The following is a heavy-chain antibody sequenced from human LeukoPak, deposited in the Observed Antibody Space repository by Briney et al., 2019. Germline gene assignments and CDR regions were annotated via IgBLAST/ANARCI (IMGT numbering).Heavy chain of an antibody. CDR3: AHLADFWSGYFYFDY. D-gene: IGHD3-3*01. Sequence: SGPTLVHPTQTLTLTCTFSGFSLSTSGVGVGWIRQPPGKALEWFALIYWNDDKRYSPSLKSRLTITKDTSKNQVVLTMTNMDPVDTATYYCAHLADFWSGYFYFDYWGQGTLVTVSS. CDR1: GFSLSTSGVG. CDR2: IYWNDDK. J-gene: IGHJ4*02. V-gene: IGHV2-5*01.